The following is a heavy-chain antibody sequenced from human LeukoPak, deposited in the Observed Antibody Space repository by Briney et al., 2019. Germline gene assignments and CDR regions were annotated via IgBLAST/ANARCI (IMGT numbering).Heavy chain of an antibody. V-gene: IGHV3-23*01. CDR3: ANSPTLLPAHFDY. Sequence: GGSLRLSCAASGFTFSSYAMSWVRQAPGKGLEWVSAISGRGGSTYYADSVKGRFTISRDNSKNTLYLQMNSLRAEDTAVYYCANSPTLLPAHFDYWGQGTLVTVSS. D-gene: IGHD2-15*01. J-gene: IGHJ4*02. CDR2: ISGRGGST. CDR1: GFTFSSYA.